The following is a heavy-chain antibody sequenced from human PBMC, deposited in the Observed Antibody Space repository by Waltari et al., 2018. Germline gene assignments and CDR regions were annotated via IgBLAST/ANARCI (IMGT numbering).Heavy chain of an antibody. V-gene: IGHV1-69*05. CDR3: ASSTGYHYYGSGYDAFDI. CDR2: IIPIFVTA. CDR1: GATFSSYA. Sequence: QVQLVQSGAEVKKPGSSVKVSCKASGATFSSYAIRWVRQAPGQGIEWMGGIIPIFVTANYAQKFQGRVTITTDESTSTAYMELSSLRSEDTAVYYCASSTGYHYYGSGYDAFDIWGQGTMVTVSS. J-gene: IGHJ3*02. D-gene: IGHD3-10*01.